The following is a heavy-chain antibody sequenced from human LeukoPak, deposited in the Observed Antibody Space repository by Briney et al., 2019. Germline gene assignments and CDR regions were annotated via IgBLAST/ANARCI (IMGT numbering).Heavy chain of an antibody. CDR2: INPSGGST. D-gene: IGHD3-10*01. J-gene: IGHJ5*02. CDR1: GYTFTSYY. V-gene: IGHV1-46*01. Sequence: ASVKVSCKASGYTFTSYYMHWVRQAPGQGLEWMGIINPSGGSTSYAQKFQVRVTMTRDMSTSTVYMELSRLRSDNTAVYYCARMGYYGSGSYYEMSWFDPWGQGTLVTVSS. CDR3: ARMGYYGSGSYYEMSWFDP.